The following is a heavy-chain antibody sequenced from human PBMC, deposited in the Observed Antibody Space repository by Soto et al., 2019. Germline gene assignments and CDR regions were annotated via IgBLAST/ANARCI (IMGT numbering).Heavy chain of an antibody. V-gene: IGHV1-2*02. D-gene: IGHD2-8*01. CDR3: AREGCTNGVCYWFDP. Sequence: SASVTVACQASGGTFSSYATSWVRHSPGQGLEWMGWINPNSGGSNYAQKFTGRVTMTGDKSISTAYMELSRLRSDDTAVYYCAREGCTNGVCYWFDPWGQGTLVTVSS. CDR1: GGTFSSYA. J-gene: IGHJ5*02. CDR2: INPNSGGS.